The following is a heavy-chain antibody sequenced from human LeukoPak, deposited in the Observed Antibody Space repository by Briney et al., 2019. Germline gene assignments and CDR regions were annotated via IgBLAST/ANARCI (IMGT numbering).Heavy chain of an antibody. J-gene: IGHJ4*02. V-gene: IGHV3-7*01. D-gene: IGHD1-26*01. Sequence: PGGSLRLSCVVSGFTFSSYWMSWVRKAPGKGLEWVANIKQDGSGKYCVDSVKGRFTMSRDNAKNSLYLQMNSLRAEDTAVYYCARVQWELRGVGSYFEYWGQGALVTVSS. CDR3: ARVQWELRGVGSYFEY. CDR1: GFTFSSYW. CDR2: IKQDGSGK.